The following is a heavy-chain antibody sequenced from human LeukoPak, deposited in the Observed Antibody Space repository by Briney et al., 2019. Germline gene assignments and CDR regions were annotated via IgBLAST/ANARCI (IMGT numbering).Heavy chain of an antibody. V-gene: IGHV3-30*02. CDR3: AKDRSGWAGDY. Sequence: GGSLRLSCAASGFSFSSYGMHWVRQAPGKGLEWVAFIQYDGSNKYYTDSVKGRLTISRDNSKNTLYLQMNSLRAEDTAVYYCAKDRSGWAGDYWGQGTLVTVSS. D-gene: IGHD6-19*01. CDR2: IQYDGSNK. J-gene: IGHJ4*02. CDR1: GFSFSSYG.